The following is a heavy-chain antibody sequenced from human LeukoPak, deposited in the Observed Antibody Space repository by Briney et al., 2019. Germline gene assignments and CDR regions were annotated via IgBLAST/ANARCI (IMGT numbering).Heavy chain of an antibody. D-gene: IGHD3-22*01. J-gene: IGHJ4*02. Sequence: PSETLSLTCAVYGGSFSGYYWSWIRQPPGKGLEWIGEINHSGSTNYNPSLKSRVTISVDTSKNQFSLKLSSVTAADTAVYYCARKGSGYYFGYWGQGTLVTVSS. CDR1: GGSFSGYY. CDR2: INHSGST. CDR3: ARKGSGYYFGY. V-gene: IGHV4-34*01.